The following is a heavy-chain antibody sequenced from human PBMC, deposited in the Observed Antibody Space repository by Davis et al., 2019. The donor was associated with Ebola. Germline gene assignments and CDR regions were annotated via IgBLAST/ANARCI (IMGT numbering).Heavy chain of an antibody. CDR1: GYTFTSYA. V-gene: IGHV1-3*01. Sequence: VKGSCKASGYTFTSYAMHWVRQAPGQRLEWMGWINAGNGNTKYLQKFQGRVTITRDTSASTAYMELSSLRSEDTAVYYCAREPIAVAGYYFDYWGQGTLVTVSS. J-gene: IGHJ4*02. D-gene: IGHD6-19*01. CDR3: AREPIAVAGYYFDY. CDR2: INAGNGNT.